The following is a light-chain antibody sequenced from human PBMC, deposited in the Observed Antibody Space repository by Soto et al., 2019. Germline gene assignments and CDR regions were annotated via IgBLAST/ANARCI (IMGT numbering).Light chain of an antibody. CDR3: GSWDSSLSAYV. V-gene: IGLV1-51*01. CDR1: SSNIGGNS. Sequence: QSVLTQPPSVSAAPGQKVTISCSGSSSNIGGNSVSWYQQLPGTAPKLLIYDDNKRPSGIPDRFSGSKSGTSATLGITGFQTGDEADYYSGSWDSSLSAYVFGNGTKVNVL. CDR2: DDN. J-gene: IGLJ1*01.